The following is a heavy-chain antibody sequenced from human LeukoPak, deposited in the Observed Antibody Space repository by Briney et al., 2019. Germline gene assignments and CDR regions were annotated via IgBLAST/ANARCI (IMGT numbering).Heavy chain of an antibody. J-gene: IGHJ3*02. V-gene: IGHV4-59*01. CDR2: IYYSGST. CDR3: AGQLMPFSFDI. Sequence: SETLSLTCTVSGGSIGSYYWSWIRQPPGKGLEWIGYIYYSGSTNYNPSLKSRLTISLDTSKNQFSLKLSSVTAADTAVYYCAGQLMPFSFDIWGQGTVVTVSS. D-gene: IGHD2-2*01. CDR1: GGSIGSYY.